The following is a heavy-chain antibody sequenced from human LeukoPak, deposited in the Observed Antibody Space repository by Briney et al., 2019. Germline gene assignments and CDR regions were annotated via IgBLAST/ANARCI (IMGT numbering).Heavy chain of an antibody. Sequence: GGSLRLSCAASGFTFSSYAMTWVRQAPGKGLEWVSAISGSGGSTSYADSVKGRFTISRDNSKNTLFLQMNSLRADDTAVYYCAKRRGLELLYYYYMDVWGKGTTVTVSS. CDR1: GFTFSSYA. CDR2: ISGSGGST. V-gene: IGHV3-23*01. J-gene: IGHJ6*03. D-gene: IGHD1-7*01. CDR3: AKRRGLELLYYYYMDV.